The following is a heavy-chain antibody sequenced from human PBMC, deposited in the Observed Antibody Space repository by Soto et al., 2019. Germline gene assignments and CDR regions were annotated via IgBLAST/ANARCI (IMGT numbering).Heavy chain of an antibody. J-gene: IGHJ4*02. Sequence: EVQLVESGGGLVQPGGSLRLSCAASGFTFSSYSMNWVRQAPGKGLEWVSYIISSSSTIYYADSVKGRFTISRDNAKNSLYLQMNSLRDEDTAVYYCARAMYYYDSSGLDYWGQGTLVTVSS. V-gene: IGHV3-48*02. D-gene: IGHD3-22*01. CDR3: ARAMYYYDSSGLDY. CDR2: IISSSSTI. CDR1: GFTFSSYS.